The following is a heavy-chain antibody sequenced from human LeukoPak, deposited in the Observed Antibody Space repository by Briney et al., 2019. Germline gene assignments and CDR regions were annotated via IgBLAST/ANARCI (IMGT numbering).Heavy chain of an antibody. CDR3: ARGQVVPAASGRFDP. CDR1: GGSISSYY. V-gene: IGHV4-59*01. CDR2: IYYSGST. J-gene: IGHJ5*02. Sequence: SETLSLTCTVSGGSISSYYWSWIRQPPGKGLEWIGYIYYSGSTNYNPSLKSRVTISVDTSKNQFSLKLSSVTDADTAVYYCARGQVVPAASGRFDPWGQGTLVTVSS. D-gene: IGHD2-2*01.